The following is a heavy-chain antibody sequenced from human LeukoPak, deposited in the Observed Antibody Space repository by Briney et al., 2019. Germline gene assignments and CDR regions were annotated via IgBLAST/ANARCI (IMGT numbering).Heavy chain of an antibody. Sequence: GGSLRLSCAASGFTFSTYSVNWVRQAPGKGLEWVSSISRSSSFIYYADSVKGRFTISRDNAKNSLYLQMSSLRAEDTAVYYCARESSGPSFDYWGQGTLVTVSS. V-gene: IGHV3-21*01. J-gene: IGHJ4*02. D-gene: IGHD6-19*01. CDR1: GFTFSTYS. CDR3: ARESSGPSFDY. CDR2: ISRSSSFI.